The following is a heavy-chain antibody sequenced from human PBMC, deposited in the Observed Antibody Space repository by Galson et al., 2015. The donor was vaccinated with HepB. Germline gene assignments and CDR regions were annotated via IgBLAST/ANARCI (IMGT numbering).Heavy chain of an antibody. D-gene: IGHD6-13*01. Sequence: SETLSLTCAVSGGSIAGSRWWSWVRQPPGKGLEWIGDIYHTGITNYNPSLKSRVTISVDKSKNQFSLRLNSLTAADTAVYYCARTTSSWAAYYFDCWGQGTLVTVSS. CDR2: IYHTGIT. CDR1: GGSIAGSRW. V-gene: IGHV4-4*02. J-gene: IGHJ4*02. CDR3: ARTTSSWAAYYFDC.